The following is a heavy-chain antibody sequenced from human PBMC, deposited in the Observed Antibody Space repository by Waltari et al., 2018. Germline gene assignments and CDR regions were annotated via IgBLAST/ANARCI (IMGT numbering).Heavy chain of an antibody. CDR3: ARVNLHYYYMDV. CDR2: INDSGRT. Sequence: QVQLQQWGAGLLKPSETLSLTCDVSGGSLSGYHWTWIRQPPGKGLEWIGEINDSGRTTYNPSLESRVTVSIDTANNQFSLRVRSVTAADTAVYYCARVNLHYYYMDVWGKGTTVIVSS. J-gene: IGHJ6*03. V-gene: IGHV4-34*02. CDR1: GGSLSGYH.